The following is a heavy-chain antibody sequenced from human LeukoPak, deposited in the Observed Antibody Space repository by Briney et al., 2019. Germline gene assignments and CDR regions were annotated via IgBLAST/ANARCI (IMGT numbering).Heavy chain of an antibody. Sequence: SETLSLTCTVSGGSISSYYWSWIRQPPGKGLEWIGCIYYSGSTNYNPSLKSRVTISVDTSKNQFSLKLSSVTAADTAVYYCARVATTSGSPFYYYYYMDVWGKGTTVTVSS. D-gene: IGHD1-1*01. CDR2: IYYSGST. CDR1: GGSISSYY. CDR3: ARVATTSGSPFYYYYYMDV. J-gene: IGHJ6*03. V-gene: IGHV4-59*01.